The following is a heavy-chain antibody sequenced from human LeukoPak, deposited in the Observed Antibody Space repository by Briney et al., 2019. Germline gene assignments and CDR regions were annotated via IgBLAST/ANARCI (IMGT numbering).Heavy chain of an antibody. CDR3: ARARGYDSSGYSEAYFDY. V-gene: IGHV1-18*01. Sequence: ASVKVSCKASGYTFTNYGISWVRQAPGQGLEWMGWISAYNGNTNYAQKLQGRVTMTTDTSTSTAYMELRSLRSDDTAVYYCARARGYDSSGYSEAYFDYWGQGTPVTVSS. CDR1: GYTFTNYG. CDR2: ISAYNGNT. D-gene: IGHD3-22*01. J-gene: IGHJ4*02.